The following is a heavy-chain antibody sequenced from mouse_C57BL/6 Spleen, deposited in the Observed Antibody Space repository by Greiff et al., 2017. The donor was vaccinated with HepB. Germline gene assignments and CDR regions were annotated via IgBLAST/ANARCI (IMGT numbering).Heavy chain of an antibody. V-gene: IGHV1-42*01. CDR1: GYSFTGYY. CDR3: ARGGYGSRFDY. Sequence: EVQLQQSGPELVKPGASVKISCKASGYSFTGYYMNWVKQSPEKSLEWIGEINPSTGGTTYNQKFKAKATLTVDKSSSTAYMQLKSLTSEDSAVYYCARGGYGSRFDYWGQGTTLTVSS. CDR2: INPSTGGT. J-gene: IGHJ2*01. D-gene: IGHD1-1*01.